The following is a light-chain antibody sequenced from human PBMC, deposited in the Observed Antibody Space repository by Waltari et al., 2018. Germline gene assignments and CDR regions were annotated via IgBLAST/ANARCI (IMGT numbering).Light chain of an antibody. CDR2: GAS. V-gene: IGKV3-20*01. CDR1: QSVGGT. Sequence: EIVLTQSPGTLSLSPGERATLSCWASQSVGGTLAWYQQKPGQAPRLHIYGASSRATGIPDRFSGSGSGTEFSLTISRLEPEDFAVYYCQHYVRLPATFGQGTKVEIK. J-gene: IGKJ1*01. CDR3: QHYVRLPAT.